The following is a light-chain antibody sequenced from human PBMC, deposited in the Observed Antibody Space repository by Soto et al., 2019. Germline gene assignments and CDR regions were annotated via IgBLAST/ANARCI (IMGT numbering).Light chain of an antibody. CDR1: SSDVGGYNY. Sequence: QSVLTQPASVSGPPGQSITISCTGTSSDVGGYNYVSWYQQHPGKAPKLMIYDVSNRPSGVSNRFSGSKSGNTASLTISGLQAEDEADYYCSAYPSSSTLVVFGGGTKLTVL. CDR2: DVS. J-gene: IGLJ2*01. CDR3: SAYPSSSTLVV. V-gene: IGLV2-14*01.